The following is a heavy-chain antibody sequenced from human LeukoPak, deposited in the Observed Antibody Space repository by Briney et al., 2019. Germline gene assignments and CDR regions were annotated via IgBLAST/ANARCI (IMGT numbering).Heavy chain of an antibody. V-gene: IGHV3-23*01. CDR2: ISGSGGST. D-gene: IGHD3-9*01. J-gene: IGHJ4*02. CDR3: AKDRQYYDILTGYYSSY. Sequence: GGSLRLSCAASGSTFSSYAMRWVRQAPGKGLEWVSAISGSGGSTYYADSGKGRFTISRDNSKNTLYLQMNSLRAEDTAVYYCAKDRQYYDILTGYYSSYWGQGTLVTVSS. CDR1: GSTFSSYA.